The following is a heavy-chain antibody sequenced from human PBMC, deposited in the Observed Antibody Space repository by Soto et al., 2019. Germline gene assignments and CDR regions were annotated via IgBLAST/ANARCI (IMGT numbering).Heavy chain of an antibody. CDR3: ARDLGSTAGYGDYYGMDV. CDR1: GFTFSSYD. V-gene: IGHV3-13*01. CDR2: IGTAGDT. D-gene: IGHD1-1*01. J-gene: IGHJ6*02. Sequence: PGGPLRLSCAASGFTFSSYDMHWVRQATGKGLEWVSAIGTAGDTYYPGSVKGRFTISRENAKNSLYLQMNSLRAEDTAVYYCARDLGSTAGYGDYYGMDVWGQGTTVTVSS.